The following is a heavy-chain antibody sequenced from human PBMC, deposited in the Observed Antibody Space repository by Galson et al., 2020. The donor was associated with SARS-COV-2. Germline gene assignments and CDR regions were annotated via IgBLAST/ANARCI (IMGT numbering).Heavy chain of an antibody. CDR2: ISSNGNIQ. V-gene: IGHV3-30-3*01. Sequence: SLRLSCAASGFTFGFSSHAMHWVRQAPGKGLEWVAVISSNGNIQYYADSVKGRFTISRDNSQSTLFLQMNSLRPEDTALYYCAKVAVGATSYFDYWGQGTLVTVSS. CDR3: AKVAVGATSYFDY. J-gene: IGHJ4*02. CDR1: GFTFGFSSHA. D-gene: IGHD1-26*01.